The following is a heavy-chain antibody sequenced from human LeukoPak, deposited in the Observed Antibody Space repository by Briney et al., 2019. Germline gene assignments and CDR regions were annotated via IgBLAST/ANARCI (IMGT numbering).Heavy chain of an antibody. J-gene: IGHJ4*02. D-gene: IGHD3-9*01. Sequence: PGGSLRLSCAVSGFTFSDYYMSWIRQAPGKGLEWVSYISSSGSTIYYADSVKGRFTISRDNAKNSLYLQMNSLRAEDTAVYYCARWGRYYDILTGYQLDYWGQGTLVTVSS. CDR3: ARWGRYYDILTGYQLDY. V-gene: IGHV3-11*01. CDR1: GFTFSDYY. CDR2: ISSSGSTI.